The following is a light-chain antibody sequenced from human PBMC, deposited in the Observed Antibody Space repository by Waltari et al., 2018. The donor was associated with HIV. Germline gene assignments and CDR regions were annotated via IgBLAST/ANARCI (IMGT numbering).Light chain of an antibody. CDR2: DNK. Sequence: QSVLTQPPSVSAAPGQQVTISCSGSTSNIGSNYVSWYEQLPGTAPKLVISDNKKRPAALTDLFSGSTSVTSATPASTGLRTGDEAVYYCATWDTRLNAVVFCGETKLTVL. J-gene: IGLJ2*01. CDR1: TSNIGSNY. CDR3: ATWDTRLNAVV. V-gene: IGLV1-51*01.